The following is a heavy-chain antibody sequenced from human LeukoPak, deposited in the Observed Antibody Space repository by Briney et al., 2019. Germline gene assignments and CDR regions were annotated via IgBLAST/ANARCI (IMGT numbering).Heavy chain of an antibody. J-gene: IGHJ3*02. D-gene: IGHD1-1*01. CDR2: MRRGANSYNT. CDR1: GFTFSDYI. CDR3: AKATGTTGTTPFPDAFDI. Sequence: GGPVRLSCAASGFTFSDYILHWLGQAPGKGLEWVGRMRRGANSYNTQYAASVKGKFTISRDDSKISLYLHMNSLRAEDTAIYYCAKATGTTGTTPFPDAFDIWGQGTMVTVSS. V-gene: IGHV3-72*01.